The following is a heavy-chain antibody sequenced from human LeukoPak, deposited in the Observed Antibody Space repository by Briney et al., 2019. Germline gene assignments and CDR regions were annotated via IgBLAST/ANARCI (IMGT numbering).Heavy chain of an antibody. CDR1: GGSISSYY. CDR2: IYYSGST. J-gene: IGHJ4*02. CDR3: ARVPRYCSGGSCYAKGHFDY. D-gene: IGHD2-15*01. V-gene: IGHV4-59*01. Sequence: SETLSLTCTVSGGSISSYYWSWIRQPPGKGLEWIGYIYYSGSTNYNPSLKSRVTISVDTSKNQFSLKLSSVTAADTAVYYCARVPRYCSGGSCYAKGHFDYWGQGTLVTVSS.